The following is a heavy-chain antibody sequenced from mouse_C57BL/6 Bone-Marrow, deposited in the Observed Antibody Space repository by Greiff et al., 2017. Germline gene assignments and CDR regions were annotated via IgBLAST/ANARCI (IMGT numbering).Heavy chain of an antibody. CDR3: ARQNGYEEPFAY. D-gene: IGHD2-2*01. CDR1: GFTFSDYG. J-gene: IGHJ3*01. CDR2: ISNLAYSI. V-gene: IGHV5-15*01. Sequence: EVKLVESGGGLVQPGGSLKLSCAASGFTFSDYGMAWVRQAPRKGPEWVAFISNLAYSIYYADTVTGRFTISRENAKNTLYLEMSSLRSEETAMYYCARQNGYEEPFAYWGQGTLVTVSA.